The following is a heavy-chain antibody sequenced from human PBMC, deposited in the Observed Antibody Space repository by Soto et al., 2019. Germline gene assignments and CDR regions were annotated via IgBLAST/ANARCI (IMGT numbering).Heavy chain of an antibody. CDR1: GGTFSSYA. CDR3: ARSKKYGDSQSGYFQH. J-gene: IGHJ1*01. D-gene: IGHD4-17*01. Sequence: QVQLVQSGAEVQKPGSSVKVSCKASGGTFSSYAISWVRQAPGQGLEWMGGIIPIFGTANYAQKFQGRVTITADESTSTAYMELSSLRSEDTAVYYCARSKKYGDSQSGYFQHWGQGTLVTVSS. CDR2: IIPIFGTA. V-gene: IGHV1-69*01.